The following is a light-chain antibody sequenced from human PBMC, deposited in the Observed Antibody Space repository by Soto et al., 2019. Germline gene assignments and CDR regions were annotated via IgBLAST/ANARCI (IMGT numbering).Light chain of an antibody. CDR3: SSYTSSSTLV. Sequence: QSVLTQPASVSGSPGQSITISCTGTSSDVGGYKYVSWYQHHPGKAPKLVMYGVNDRPSGVSNRFSGGKSGNTASLTISGLQVEEEGDYYCSSYTSSSTLVFGGGTKLTVL. V-gene: IGLV2-14*01. CDR1: SSDVGGYKY. CDR2: GVN. J-gene: IGLJ2*01.